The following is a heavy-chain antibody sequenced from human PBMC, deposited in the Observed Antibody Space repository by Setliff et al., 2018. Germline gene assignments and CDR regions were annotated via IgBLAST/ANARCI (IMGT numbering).Heavy chain of an antibody. CDR2: INHSGST. CDR1: GGSFSGYY. D-gene: IGHD3-10*01. CDR3: ARGLSRGGY. V-gene: IGHV4-34*01. Sequence: SETLSLTCAVYGGSFSGYYWSWIRQPPGKGLEWIGEINHSGSTNYNPSLKSRVTISVDTSQNQFSLKLSSVTAADTAVYYCARGLSRGGYWGQGTLVTVSS. J-gene: IGHJ4*02.